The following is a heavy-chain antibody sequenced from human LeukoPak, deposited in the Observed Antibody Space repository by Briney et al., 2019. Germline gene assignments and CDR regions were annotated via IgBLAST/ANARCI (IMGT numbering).Heavy chain of an antibody. J-gene: IGHJ4*02. CDR3: ARGVQVFATYYYDSSGYSYYFDY. D-gene: IGHD3-22*01. V-gene: IGHV3-21*01. CDR1: GFTFSSYS. CDR2: ISSSSSYI. Sequence: GGSLRLSCAASGFTFSSYSMNWVRQALGKGLEWVSSISSSSSYIYYADSVKGRFTISRDNAKNSLYLQMNSLRAEDTAVYYCARGVQVFATYYYDSSGYSYYFDYWGQGTLVTVSS.